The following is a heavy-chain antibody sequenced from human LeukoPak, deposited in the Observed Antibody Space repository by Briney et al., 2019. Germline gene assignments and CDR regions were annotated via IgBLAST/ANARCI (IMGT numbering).Heavy chain of an antibody. CDR3: ARRGYTFDY. D-gene: IGHD5-24*01. V-gene: IGHV3-7*01. Sequence: GGSLRLSCAASEFIFSNYWMSWVRQAPGKGLEWVANIKPDGSEKNYVDSVRGRFTISRDNAKSSVFPQMNSLRAEDTAVYYCARRGYTFDYWGLGTLVTVSS. J-gene: IGHJ4*02. CDR2: IKPDGSEK. CDR1: EFIFSNYW.